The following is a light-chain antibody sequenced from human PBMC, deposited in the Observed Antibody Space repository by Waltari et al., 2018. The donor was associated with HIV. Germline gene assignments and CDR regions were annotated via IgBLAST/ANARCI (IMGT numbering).Light chain of an antibody. CDR2: GAS. CDR1: QRVNSN. Sequence: EIVMTQSPATLSVSAGETVTLSCRASQRVNSNLAWYQQKPGQAPRLLSYGASTRAGGIPASFSGRGSGTEFTLTISSLPSEDFAVYYCQQYNNWPPAWTFGQGTKVEI. J-gene: IGKJ1*01. V-gene: IGKV3-15*01. CDR3: QQYNNWPPAWT.